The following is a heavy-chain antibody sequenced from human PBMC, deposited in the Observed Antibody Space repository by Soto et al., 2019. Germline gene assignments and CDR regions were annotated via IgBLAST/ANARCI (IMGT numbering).Heavy chain of an antibody. CDR1: GFSFKNYA. V-gene: IGHV3-30-3*01. D-gene: IGHD3-10*01. Sequence: QVQLVESGGGVVQPGSSLRLSCAASGFSFKNYAFHWVSKAPGKGLEWVALISHNDEPKIFYAYSVQGRFTISRDNFKNTVSLQMNSLRDEDTAVYHCARGVRAETYYNAFDYWGQGTQVTVSS. CDR3: ARGVRAETYYNAFDY. J-gene: IGHJ4*01. CDR2: ISHNDEPKI.